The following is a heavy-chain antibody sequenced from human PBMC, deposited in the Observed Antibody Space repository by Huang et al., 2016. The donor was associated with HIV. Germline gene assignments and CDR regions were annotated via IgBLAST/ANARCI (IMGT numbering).Heavy chain of an antibody. V-gene: IGHV4-34*01. CDR1: GGSFSGYY. CDR3: ARGQGGYYYYYMDV. CDR2: INHREST. Sequence: QVQLQQWGAGLLRPSETLSLTCAVYGGSFSGYYGTWIRQPPGQGLEWIGEINHRESTNYNPSLKSRVTISVDTSRNQFSLTVTSVTAADTAVYYCARGQGGYYYYYMDVWGKGTTVTVSS. J-gene: IGHJ6*03.